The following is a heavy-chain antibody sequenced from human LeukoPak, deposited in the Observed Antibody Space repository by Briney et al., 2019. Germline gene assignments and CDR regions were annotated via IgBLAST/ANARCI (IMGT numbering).Heavy chain of an antibody. V-gene: IGHV4-38-2*01. CDR1: GYSITSGYY. Sequence: SETLSLTCAVSGYSITSGYYWGWIRQPPGKGLEWIGSIYHSGTTYQNPSLKGRVTISRDTSKNQFSLKLSSVTATDTAVYYCARVLGMVTAFDHWGQGTPITVSS. J-gene: IGHJ4*02. CDR3: ARVLGMVTAFDH. CDR2: IYHSGTT. D-gene: IGHD2-21*02.